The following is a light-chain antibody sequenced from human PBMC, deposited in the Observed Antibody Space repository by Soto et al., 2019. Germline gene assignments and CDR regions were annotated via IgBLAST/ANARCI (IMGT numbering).Light chain of an antibody. CDR2: FGS. V-gene: IGKV2-28*01. CDR3: AQGLATPFT. Sequence: EIVLTQSPLSLPVTPGEPASISCRSSRNLLHSNGYYYLDWYLQKPGQSPQLLIYFGSNRASGVPDRLSGSGSGTDFTLTISRVEAEDVGVYFCAQGLATPFTFGGGTKVEIK. CDR1: RNLLHSNGYYY. J-gene: IGKJ4*01.